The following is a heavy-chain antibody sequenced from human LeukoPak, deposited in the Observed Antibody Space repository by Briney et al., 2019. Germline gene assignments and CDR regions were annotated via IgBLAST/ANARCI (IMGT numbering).Heavy chain of an antibody. D-gene: IGHD4-17*01. V-gene: IGHV4-38-2*02. CDR3: ARDDYGDPFDY. CDR1: GYSISSGYY. Sequence: SETLSLTCTVSGYSISSGYYWGWIRQPPGKGLEWIGSIYHSGSTYYNASLKSRVTISVDTSKNQFSLKLSSVTAADTAVYYCARDDYGDPFDYWGQGTLVTVSS. J-gene: IGHJ4*02. CDR2: IYHSGST.